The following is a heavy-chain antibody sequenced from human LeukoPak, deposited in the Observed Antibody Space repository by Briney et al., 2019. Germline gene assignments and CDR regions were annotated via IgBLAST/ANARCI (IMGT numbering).Heavy chain of an antibody. CDR2: IYYSGST. Sequence: KPSETLSLTCNVSGDSISSYYWSWIRQPPGKGLGWIGYIYYSGSTNYNPSLKSRVTISVDTSKNQFSLRLSSVTAADTAVYYCARHTSMAHFDYWGQGTLVTVSS. D-gene: IGHD1-1*01. CDR1: GDSISSYY. CDR3: ARHTSMAHFDY. J-gene: IGHJ4*02. V-gene: IGHV4-59*08.